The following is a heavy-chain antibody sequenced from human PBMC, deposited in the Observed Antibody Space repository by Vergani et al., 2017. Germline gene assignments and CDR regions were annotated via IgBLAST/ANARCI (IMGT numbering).Heavy chain of an antibody. CDR1: GFTFSSYA. J-gene: IGHJ4*02. Sequence: EVQLLESGGGLVQPGGSLRLSCAASGFTFSSYAMSWIRQAPGKGLEWVSYISSSGSTIYYADSVKGRFTISRDNAKNSLYLQMNSLRAEDTAVYYCAGADWTTVTLVYGYWGQGTLVTVSS. V-gene: IGHV3-48*04. CDR3: AGADWTTVTLVYGY. CDR2: ISSSGSTI. D-gene: IGHD4-17*01.